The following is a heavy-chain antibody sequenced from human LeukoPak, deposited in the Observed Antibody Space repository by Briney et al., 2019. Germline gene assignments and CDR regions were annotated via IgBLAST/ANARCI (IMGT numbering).Heavy chain of an antibody. CDR1: GGSFSGYY. CDR2: INHSGST. Sequence: SETLSLTCAVYGGSFSGYYWSWIRQPPGKGLEWIGEINHSGSTNYNPSLKSRVTISVDTSKNQFSLKLSSVTAADTAVYYCARASTTIFGVVPSYFDYWGQGTLVTVSS. J-gene: IGHJ4*02. CDR3: ARASTTIFGVVPSYFDY. V-gene: IGHV4-34*01. D-gene: IGHD3-3*01.